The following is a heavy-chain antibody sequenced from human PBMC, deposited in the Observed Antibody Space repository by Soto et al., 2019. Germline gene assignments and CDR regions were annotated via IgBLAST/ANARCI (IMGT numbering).Heavy chain of an antibody. CDR3: PPPPPLFEVRSFHTPT. J-gene: IGHJ4*02. CDR2: IYHIGST. Sequence: SETLSLTCAVSGGSVSSTNWWSWVRQSPGKGLEWIGDIYHIGSTNYNPSLRGRVTISVDKSNNQFSLTLKYVTAAHTAVYCCPPPPPLFEVRSFHTPTGGRGPLAPVS. D-gene: IGHD3-3*01. V-gene: IGHV4-4*01. CDR1: GGSVSSTNW.